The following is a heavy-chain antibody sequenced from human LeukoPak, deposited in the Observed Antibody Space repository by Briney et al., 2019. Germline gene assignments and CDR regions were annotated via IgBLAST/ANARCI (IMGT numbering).Heavy chain of an antibody. CDR2: IRSKAYGGTT. V-gene: IGHV3-49*04. J-gene: IGHJ6*02. Sequence: GSLRLSCAASGFTFSSYAMTWVRQAPGKGLEWVGFIRSKAYGGTTEYAASVKGRFTISRDDSNSIAYLQMNGLKTEDTAVYYCSRDRFGVSDRAHMDVWGQGTTVTVSS. CDR3: SRDRFGVSDRAHMDV. D-gene: IGHD3-3*01. CDR1: GFTFSSYA.